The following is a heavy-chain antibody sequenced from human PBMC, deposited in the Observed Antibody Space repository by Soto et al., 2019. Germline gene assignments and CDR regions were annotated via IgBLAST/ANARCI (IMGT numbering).Heavy chain of an antibody. V-gene: IGHV1-18*04. CDR2: ISAYNGNT. Sequence: SVKVSFKASCYTFTSYGISWVRQAPVQGLEWMGWISAYNGNTNYAQKLQGRVTMTTDTSTSTAYMELRSLRSDDTAVYYCARGGGGWITHYYYYYYGMDVWGQGTTVTVYS. D-gene: IGHD6-19*01. CDR1: CYTFTSYG. CDR3: ARGGGGWITHYYYYYYGMDV. J-gene: IGHJ6*02.